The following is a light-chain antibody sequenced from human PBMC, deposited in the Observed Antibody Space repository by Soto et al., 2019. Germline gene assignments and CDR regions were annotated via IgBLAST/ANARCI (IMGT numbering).Light chain of an antibody. CDR3: QQSDSTPHT. V-gene: IGKV1-39*01. J-gene: IGKJ2*01. CDR2: DAS. CDR1: QTISTY. Sequence: DLQMTQSASSLSASVGDRVTITRRASQTISTYLNWYQQKPGKAPRLLIYDASSLLSGVPSRFSGSGSGTDFTLTIASLQPEDFSTYYCQQSDSTPHTFGQGTKVEI.